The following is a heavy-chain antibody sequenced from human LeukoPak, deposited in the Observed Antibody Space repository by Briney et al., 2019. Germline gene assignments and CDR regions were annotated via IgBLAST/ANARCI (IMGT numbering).Heavy chain of an antibody. CDR1: GGSISSYY. J-gene: IGHJ3*02. V-gene: IGHV4-59*01. Sequence: SETLSLTCTVSGGSISSYYWSWIRQPPGKGLEWIGYIYYSGSTNYNPSLKSRVTISVAASKNQFSLKLSSVTAADTAVYYCARDSNYYDSSGDFDAFDIWGQGTMVTVPS. D-gene: IGHD3-22*01. CDR2: IYYSGST. CDR3: ARDSNYYDSSGDFDAFDI.